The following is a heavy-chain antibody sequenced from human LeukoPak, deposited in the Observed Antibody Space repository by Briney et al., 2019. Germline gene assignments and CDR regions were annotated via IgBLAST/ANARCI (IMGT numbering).Heavy chain of an antibody. CDR3: ASGYSYGYSGDY. J-gene: IGHJ4*02. V-gene: IGHV1-69*05. CDR1: GGTFSSYA. D-gene: IGHD5-18*01. CDR2: IIPIFGTA. Sequence: SVKVPCKASGGTFSSYAISWVRQAPGQGLEWMGRIIPIFGTADYAQKFQGRVTITTDESTSTAYMELSSLRSEDTAVYYCASGYSYGYSGDYWGQGTLVTVSS.